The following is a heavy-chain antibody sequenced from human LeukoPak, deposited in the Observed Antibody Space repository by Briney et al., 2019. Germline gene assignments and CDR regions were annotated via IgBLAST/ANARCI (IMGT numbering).Heavy chain of an antibody. CDR2: INPNSGDT. CDR3: TRGRRLDNAPTAPCEY. V-gene: IGHV1-2*02. Sequence: GASVKVSCKASGYIFTGYYMHWVRQAPGQGLEWMGWINPNSGDTDYAQKFQGRVTTTRDTSIRTVYMELSSLKSDDTAVYYCTRGRRLDNAPTAPCEYWGQGTLVTVSS. J-gene: IGHJ4*02. D-gene: IGHD2-2*03. CDR1: GYIFTGYY.